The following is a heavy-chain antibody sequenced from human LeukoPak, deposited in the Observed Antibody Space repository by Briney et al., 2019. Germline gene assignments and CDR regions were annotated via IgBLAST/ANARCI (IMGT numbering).Heavy chain of an antibody. CDR2: ISSSSSYI. CDR1: GFTFSSYS. CDR3: ARDFSGGSSYGAFDI. D-gene: IGHD2-15*01. V-gene: IGHV3-21*01. J-gene: IGHJ3*02. Sequence: GGSLRLSCAASGFTFSSYSMNWVRQAPGEGLEWVSSISSSSSYIYYADSVKGRFTISRDNAKDSLYLQMNSLRAEDTAVYYCARDFSGGSSYGAFDIWGQGTMVTVSS.